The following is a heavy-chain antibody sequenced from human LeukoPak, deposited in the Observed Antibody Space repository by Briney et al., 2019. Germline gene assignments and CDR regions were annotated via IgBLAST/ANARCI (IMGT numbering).Heavy chain of an antibody. V-gene: IGHV4-34*01. J-gene: IGHJ3*02. Sequence: PSETLSLTCAVYGGSFSGYYWSWIRQPPGKGLEWIGEINHSGSTNYNPSLKSRVTISVDTSKNQFSLKLSSVTAADTAVYYCARDLAVVPEDECAFDIWGQGTMVTVSS. CDR3: ARDLAVVPEDECAFDI. CDR1: GGSFSGYY. D-gene: IGHD2-15*01. CDR2: INHSGST.